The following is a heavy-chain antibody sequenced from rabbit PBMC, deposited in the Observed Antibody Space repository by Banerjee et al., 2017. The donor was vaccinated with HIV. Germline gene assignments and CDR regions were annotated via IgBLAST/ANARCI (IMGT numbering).Heavy chain of an antibody. V-gene: IGHV1S43*01. CDR1: AFSFSNKYV. J-gene: IGHJ3*01. CDR2: IYTDSDGT. Sequence: QEQLMESGGGLVQPEGSLTLTCTASAFSFSNKYVMCWVRQAPGKGLELIACIYTDSDGTWYASWVNGRFTITRSPSLNTVHLKMTSLTAADTATYFCARAGYEDYGDYVGRLDLWGPGTLVTVS. CDR3: ARAGYEDYGDYVGRLDL. D-gene: IGHD2-1*01.